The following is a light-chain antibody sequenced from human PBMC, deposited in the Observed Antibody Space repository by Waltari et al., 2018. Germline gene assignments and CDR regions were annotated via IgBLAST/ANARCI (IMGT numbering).Light chain of an antibody. J-gene: IGKJ1*01. CDR3: QQRSKWPWA. Sequence: DIVLTQSPATLSLSPGVIAIPSCRASQSVSSSLAWYQHKPGQAPRLLIYDASISVTGIPARFSGSGSGTDFTLTISSLEPEDFAVYYCQQRSKWPWAFGQGTKVEIK. CDR2: DAS. V-gene: IGKV3-11*01. CDR1: QSVSSS.